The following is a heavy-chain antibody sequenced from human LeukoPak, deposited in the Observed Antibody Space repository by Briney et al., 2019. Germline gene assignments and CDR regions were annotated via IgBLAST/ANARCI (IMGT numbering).Heavy chain of an antibody. CDR3: ATAYSSGWADY. D-gene: IGHD6-19*01. CDR1: GINFSGYA. Sequence: GGSLRLSCAASGINFSGYAMDWVRQAPGKGRGWVAIISYDGSNKNYADSVKGRLTISTDNSNNMLFLQLHSLITDDTAVYFCATAYSSGWADYWGQGTLVTVSS. CDR2: ISYDGSNK. J-gene: IGHJ4*02. V-gene: IGHV3-30*04.